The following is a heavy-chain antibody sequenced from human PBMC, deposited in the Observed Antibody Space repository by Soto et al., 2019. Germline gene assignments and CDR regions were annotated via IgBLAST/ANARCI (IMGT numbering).Heavy chain of an antibody. D-gene: IGHD2-2*01. V-gene: IGHV4-31*03. CDR2: IYHSGST. CDR3: ARQDCSSASCPPDYYGMDV. J-gene: IGHJ6*02. Sequence: SSETLSLTCTVSGASITRGGYYWTWIRQHPGKGLEWIGYIYHSGSTYYNPSLMSRVTMSVDTSQSQFSLKLSSVTAADTAVYYCARQDCSSASCPPDYYGMDVWGQGTSVTVSS. CDR1: GASITRGGYY.